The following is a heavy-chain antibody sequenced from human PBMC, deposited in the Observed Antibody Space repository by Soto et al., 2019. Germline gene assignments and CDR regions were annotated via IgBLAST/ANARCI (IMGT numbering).Heavy chain of an antibody. Sequence: QITLRESGPTLVKPTQTLTLSCTLSGFSNNTGGVGVGWIRQPPGKAPEWLALLYWNDDEWYSPSLMYRLSVTKDASDNRVVLTMTHLDPTDTGTYYCAKRRAISNKLFFDHWGQGALVTVSS. CDR2: LYWNDDE. J-gene: IGHJ4*02. CDR3: AKRRAISNKLFFDH. V-gene: IGHV2-5*01. D-gene: IGHD4-4*01. CDR1: GFSNNTGGVG.